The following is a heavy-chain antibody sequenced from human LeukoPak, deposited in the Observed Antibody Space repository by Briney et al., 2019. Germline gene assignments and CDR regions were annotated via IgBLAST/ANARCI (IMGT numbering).Heavy chain of an antibody. V-gene: IGHV1-69*06. CDR1: GGTFSSYA. CDR2: IIPIFGTA. D-gene: IGHD3-10*01. J-gene: IGHJ6*04. CDR3: ARYFFSGSGSYYSPSVYYYGMDV. Sequence: SVKVSCKASGGTFSSYAISWVRQAPGQGLEWMGGIIPIFGTANYAQKFQGRVTITADKSTSTAYMELSSLRSEDTAVYYCARYFFSGSGSYYSPSVYYYGMDVWAKGPRSPSPQ.